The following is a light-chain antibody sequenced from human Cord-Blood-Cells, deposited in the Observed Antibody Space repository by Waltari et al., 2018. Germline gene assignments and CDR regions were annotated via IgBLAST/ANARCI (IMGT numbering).Light chain of an antibody. J-gene: IGLJ3*02. CDR2: EGT. Sequence: SALTQPASVSGTPGQSITISCTGTSSDVGGHKLFSWYQQHPGKAPKLMIYEGTKRASGVSKRFSGSKSGNTASLTISGLQAEDESDYYCCSYAGSNWVFGGGTKLTVL. V-gene: IGLV2-23*01. CDR3: CSYAGSNWV. CDR1: SSDVGGHKL.